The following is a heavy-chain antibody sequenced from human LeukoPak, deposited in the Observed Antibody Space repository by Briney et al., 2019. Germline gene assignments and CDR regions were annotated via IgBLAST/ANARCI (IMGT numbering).Heavy chain of an antibody. V-gene: IGHV3-21*04. Sequence: GGSLRLSCAASGFTFSSYSMNWVRQAPGKGLEWVSSISSSSSYIYYADSVKGRFTISRDNSKNTLYLQMNSLRAEDTAVYYCARGVAIVGATRSLDYWGQGTLVTVSS. D-gene: IGHD1-26*01. CDR3: ARGVAIVGATRSLDY. J-gene: IGHJ4*02. CDR2: ISSSSSYI. CDR1: GFTFSSYS.